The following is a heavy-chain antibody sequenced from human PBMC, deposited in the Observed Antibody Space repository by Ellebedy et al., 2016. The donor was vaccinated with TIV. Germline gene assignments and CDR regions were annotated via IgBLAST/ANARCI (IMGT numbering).Heavy chain of an antibody. Sequence: GESLKISCKGSGYIFTNYWINWVRQMPGKGLEWMGRIDPSDSDTNYSPTFLGQVTISADTSITTVYLQWDSLRASDTAIYYCARYGEDGDSIPDYWGQGTLVTVSS. CDR2: IDPSDSDT. J-gene: IGHJ4*02. D-gene: IGHD5-24*01. CDR3: ARYGEDGDSIPDY. CDR1: GYIFTNYW. V-gene: IGHV5-10-1*04.